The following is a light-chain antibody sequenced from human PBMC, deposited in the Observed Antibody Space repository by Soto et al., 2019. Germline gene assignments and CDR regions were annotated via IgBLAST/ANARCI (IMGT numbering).Light chain of an antibody. CDR3: QVWDIGTALV. V-gene: IGLV3-21*02. J-gene: IGLJ3*02. Sequence: SYELTQPPSASVAPGQTARITCEEKNIGSNRVNWYQQKPVQAPVLVVYDDRDRPSGIPERFSGSNGGSMATLIISRVEAGDEADYYCQVWDIGTALVFGGGTQLTVL. CDR2: DDR. CDR1: NIGSNR.